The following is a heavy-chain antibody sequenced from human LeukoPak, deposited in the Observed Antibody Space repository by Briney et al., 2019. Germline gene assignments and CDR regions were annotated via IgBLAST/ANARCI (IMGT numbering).Heavy chain of an antibody. CDR3: ARGGLVGSSWSLYYYYGMDV. CDR2: IYYGGST. J-gene: IGHJ6*04. D-gene: IGHD6-13*01. V-gene: IGHV4-61*01. CDR1: GCSVRSGSYY. Sequence: NRSETLSLTCTVSGCSVRSGSYYWSWIRQPPGKGLEWIGYIYYGGSTNYNPSLKSRVTVSVDTSKNQFSLKLSSVTAADTAVYYCARGGLVGSSWSLYYYYGMDVWGKGTTVTVSS.